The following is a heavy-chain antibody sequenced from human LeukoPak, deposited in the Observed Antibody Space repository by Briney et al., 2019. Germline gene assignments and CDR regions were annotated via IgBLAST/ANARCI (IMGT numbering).Heavy chain of an antibody. CDR3: ARAAYSSSPDY. V-gene: IGHV3-30-3*01. D-gene: IGHD6-6*01. Sequence: PGRSLRLSCAASGFTFSSYAMHWVRQAPGKGLEWVAVISYDGSNKCYADSVKGRFTMSRDNAKNTLYLQMNSLRAEDTAVYFCARAAYSSSPDYWGQGTLVTVSS. CDR2: ISYDGSNK. J-gene: IGHJ4*02. CDR1: GFTFSSYA.